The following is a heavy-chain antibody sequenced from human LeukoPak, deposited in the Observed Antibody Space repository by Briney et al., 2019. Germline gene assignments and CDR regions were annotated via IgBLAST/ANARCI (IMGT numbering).Heavy chain of an antibody. Sequence: PGGSLRLSCAPSGFTFDNFAMTWVRQAPGKGLEWVSEITGSGGSTYYADSVKGRFTISRDNSKNTLYLQMNSLRAEDTAIYYCAGELFDFDYWGQGTLVTVSS. V-gene: IGHV3-23*01. CDR2: ITGSGGST. CDR1: GFTFDNFA. J-gene: IGHJ4*02. D-gene: IGHD3-10*01. CDR3: AGELFDFDY.